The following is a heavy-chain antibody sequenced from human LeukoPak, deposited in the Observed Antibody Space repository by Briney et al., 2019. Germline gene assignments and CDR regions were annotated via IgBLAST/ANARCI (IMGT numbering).Heavy chain of an antibody. CDR1: GFTSSSYW. V-gene: IGHV3-7*01. CDR2: IKQDGSEK. Sequence: GGSLRLSCAASGFTSSSYWMTWVRQIPGKGLERVANIKQDGSEKYYVDSVKGRFTISRDNAKKSLFLQMNSLRVEDTAVYYCARDRGSLYYYMDVWGKGTTVTVSS. CDR3: ARDRGSLYYYMDV. D-gene: IGHD2-15*01. J-gene: IGHJ6*03.